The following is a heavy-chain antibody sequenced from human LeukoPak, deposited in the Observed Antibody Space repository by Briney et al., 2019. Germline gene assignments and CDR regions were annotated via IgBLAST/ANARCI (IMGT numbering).Heavy chain of an antibody. V-gene: IGHV4-4*02. CDR2: IYHSGST. Sequence: SETLSLTCGVSGGSISSSNWWSWVRQPPGKGLEWIGEIYHSGSTNYNPSLKSRLTISVDKSKNQFSLQLSSVTAADTAVYYCARGSSSGGGLFDYWGQGTLVTVSS. J-gene: IGHJ4*02. CDR1: GGSISSSNW. CDR3: ARGSSSGGGLFDY. D-gene: IGHD6-19*01.